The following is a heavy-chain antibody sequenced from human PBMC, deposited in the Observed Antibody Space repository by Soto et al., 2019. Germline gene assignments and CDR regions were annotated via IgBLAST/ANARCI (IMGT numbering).Heavy chain of an antibody. Sequence: AMVFSSDSAVTFICSAVRWVRQARGQRLEWIGWIVVGSGNTNYAQKFQERVTITRDMSTSTVYMELSSLRSEDTAVYYCAADRSYCGVDCYVDWG. J-gene: IGHJ1*01. CDR2: IVVGSGNT. CDR3: AADRSYCGVDCYVD. V-gene: IGHV1-58*01. CDR1: AVTFICSA. D-gene: IGHD2-21*02.